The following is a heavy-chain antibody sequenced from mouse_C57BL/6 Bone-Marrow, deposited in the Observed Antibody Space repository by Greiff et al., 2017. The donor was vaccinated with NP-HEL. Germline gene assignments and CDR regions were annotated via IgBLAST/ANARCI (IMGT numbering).Heavy chain of an antibody. J-gene: IGHJ1*03. CDR1: GFSLTSYG. CDR3: AKNSHYYGSSYVWYFDV. CDR2: IWRGGST. Sequence: VQGVESGPGLVQPSQSLSITCTVSGFSLTSYGVHWVRQSPGKGLEWLGVIWRGGSTDYNAAFMSRLSITKDNSKSQVFFKMNSLQADDTAIYYCAKNSHYYGSSYVWYFDVWGTGTTVTVSS. V-gene: IGHV2-5*01. D-gene: IGHD1-1*01.